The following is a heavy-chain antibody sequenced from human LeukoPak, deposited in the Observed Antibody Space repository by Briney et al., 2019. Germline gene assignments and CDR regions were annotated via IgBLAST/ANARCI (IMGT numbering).Heavy chain of an antibody. CDR2: IYYSGST. J-gene: IGHJ4*02. CDR3: AREFYDSGSYYERLNSFDY. Sequence: SETLSLTCTVSGGSISSSSYYWGWIRQPPGKGLEWIGSIYYSGSTYYNPSLKSRVTISVDTSKNQFSLKLSSVTAADTAVYYCAREFYDSGSYYERLNSFDYWGQGTLVTVSS. D-gene: IGHD1-26*01. V-gene: IGHV4-39*07. CDR1: GGSISSSSYY.